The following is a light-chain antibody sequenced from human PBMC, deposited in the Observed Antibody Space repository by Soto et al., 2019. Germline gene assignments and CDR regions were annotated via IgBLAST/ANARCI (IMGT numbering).Light chain of an antibody. J-gene: IGLJ3*02. CDR2: ELT. CDR3: SSYTTSGTVV. Sequence: QSVLTQPASVSGSPGQSITLSCIGTINDIGGYNYVSWYRQYPGKAPKLMIYELTYRAAGVSDRFSGSRSGNTASLTISALQADDEADYYCSSYTTSGTVVFGGGTKLTVL. CDR1: INDIGGYNY. V-gene: IGLV2-14*01.